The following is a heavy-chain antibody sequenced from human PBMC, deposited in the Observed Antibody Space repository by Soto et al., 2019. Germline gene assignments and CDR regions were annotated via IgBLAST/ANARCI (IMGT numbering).Heavy chain of an antibody. D-gene: IGHD6-13*01. CDR1: GGTFSSYA. Sequence: QVQLVQSGAEVKKPGSSVKVSCKASGGTFSSYAISWVRQAPGQGLEWMGGIIPIFGTANYAQKFQGRVTITADESTSTAYMELSSLRSEDTAVYYCARSLFLSSSWPKIPFFDYWGQGTLVTVSS. V-gene: IGHV1-69*01. CDR2: IIPIFGTA. J-gene: IGHJ4*02. CDR3: ARSLFLSSSWPKIPFFDY.